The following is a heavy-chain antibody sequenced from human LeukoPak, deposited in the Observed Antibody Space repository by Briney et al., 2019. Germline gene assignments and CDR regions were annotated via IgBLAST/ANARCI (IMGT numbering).Heavy chain of an antibody. D-gene: IGHD2-2*01. CDR1: RFTFSRYA. CDR3: ARDTFQPGLIDS. CDR2: INTDSSDI. V-gene: IGHV3-21*05. J-gene: IGHJ4*02. Sequence: GGSLRLSCAASRFTFSRYAMNWVRQAPGKGLEWVSYINTDSSDIHYADSVKGRFTISRDNARNTLYLQLSSLRAEDSGVYYCARDTFQPGLIDSWGQGTLVTVSS.